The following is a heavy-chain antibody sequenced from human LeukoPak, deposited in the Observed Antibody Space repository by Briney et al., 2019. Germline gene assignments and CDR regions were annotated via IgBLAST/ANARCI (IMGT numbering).Heavy chain of an antibody. CDR3: AKDLLTGNTFFDD. J-gene: IGHJ4*02. CDR1: GFTFSSYA. D-gene: IGHD3-16*01. Sequence: PGRSLRLSCAASGFTFSSYAMHWVRQAPGKGLEWVAFIWYDGSNKDYTDSVKGRFTISRDNAKNRLHLQMNSLRAEDTAVYYCAKDLLTGNTFFDDWGQGTLVTVSS. V-gene: IGHV3-33*06. CDR2: IWYDGSNK.